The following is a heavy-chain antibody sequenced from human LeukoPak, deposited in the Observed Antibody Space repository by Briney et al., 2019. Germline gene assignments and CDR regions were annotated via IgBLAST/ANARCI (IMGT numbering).Heavy chain of an antibody. CDR3: ARVWSYCTNGVCPFDY. J-gene: IGHJ4*02. CDR2: IYYSGST. CDR1: GGSFSGYY. V-gene: IGHV4-59*01. D-gene: IGHD2-8*01. Sequence: SETLSLTCGVYGGSFSGYYWSWIRQPPGKGLEWIGYIYYSGSTNYNPSLKSRVTISVDTSKNQFSLKLSSVTAADTAVYYCARVWSYCTNGVCPFDYWGQGTLVTVSS.